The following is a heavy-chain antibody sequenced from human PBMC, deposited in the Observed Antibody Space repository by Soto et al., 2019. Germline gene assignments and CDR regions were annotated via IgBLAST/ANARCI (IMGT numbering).Heavy chain of an antibody. Sequence: QVHLVQSRAEVKKPGASVKVSCKASGYTFTNYAIHWVRQAPGQRLEWMGWINAGNGNTKYSQNFQGRLTITRDTSASTGYMDLSSLRSEDTAIYYCARDEGLAARYYYYNPMDVWGQGTTVTVSS. CDR2: INAGNGNT. CDR3: ARDEGLAARYYYYNPMDV. V-gene: IGHV1-3*01. CDR1: GYTFTNYA. J-gene: IGHJ6*02. D-gene: IGHD6-6*01.